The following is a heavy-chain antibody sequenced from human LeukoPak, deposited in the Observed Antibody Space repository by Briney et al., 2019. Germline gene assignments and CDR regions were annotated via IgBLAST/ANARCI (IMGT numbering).Heavy chain of an antibody. V-gene: IGHV3-9*01. J-gene: IGHJ6*02. CDR3: AKDTGGNGAYFYAMDV. CDR1: GFAFHNYA. CDR2: INWNSDTK. Sequence: PGRSLRLSCVGSGFAFHNYAMHWVRRPPGKGLEWVSAINWNSDTKAYADSVKGRFTISRDRARNCLYLQMDSLRPEDTALYYCAKDTGGNGAYFYAMDVWGQGTSVTVPS. D-gene: IGHD4-23*01.